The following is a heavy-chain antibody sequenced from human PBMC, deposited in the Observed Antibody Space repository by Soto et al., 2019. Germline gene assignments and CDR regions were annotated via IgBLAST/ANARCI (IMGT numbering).Heavy chain of an antibody. V-gene: IGHV1-69*01. CDR3: VREYYDSSGWGEVFDY. Sequence: QVQLVQSGAEVKKPGSSVKVSCKASGGTFSSYAISWVRQAPGQGLEWMGGIIPIFGTANYAQKFQGRVTITADESPSTAHMELSSLRSEDTAVYYCVREYYDSSGWGEVFDYWGQGTLVTVSS. J-gene: IGHJ4*02. D-gene: IGHD3-22*01. CDR2: IIPIFGTA. CDR1: GGTFSSYA.